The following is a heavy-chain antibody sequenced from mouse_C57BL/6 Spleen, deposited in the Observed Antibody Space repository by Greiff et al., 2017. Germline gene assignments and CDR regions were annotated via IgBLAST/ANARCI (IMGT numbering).Heavy chain of an antibody. CDR2: TWWDDAK. CDR3: AQIDETETDY. V-gene: IGHV8-8*01. J-gene: IGHJ2*01. Sequence: QVTLKESGPGILQPSQSLSLTCSFSGFSLSTYGMGVGWIRQPSGKGLEWLAHTWWDDAKYYNPALKSRLTISKDTYNNQVFLTIANVATADTATYYCAQIDETETDYWGPGTTLTVSS. CDR1: GFSLSTYGMG.